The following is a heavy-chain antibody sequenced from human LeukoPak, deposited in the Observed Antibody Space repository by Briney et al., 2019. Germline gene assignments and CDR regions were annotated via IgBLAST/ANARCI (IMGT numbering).Heavy chain of an antibody. CDR3: ARMSISGWRIDY. CDR1: GGSISSYY. D-gene: IGHD6-19*01. J-gene: IGHJ4*02. Sequence: SETLSLTCTVSGGSISSYYWSWIRQPPGKGLEWIGYIYYSGSTNYNPSLKSRVTISVDTSKNQFSLKLSSVTAADTAVYYCARMSISGWRIDYWGQGTLVTVSS. V-gene: IGHV4-59*12. CDR2: IYYSGST.